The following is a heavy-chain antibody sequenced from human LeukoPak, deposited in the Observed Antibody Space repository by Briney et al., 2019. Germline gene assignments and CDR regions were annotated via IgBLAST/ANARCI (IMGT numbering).Heavy chain of an antibody. CDR3: ASLWFGELLSHFET. Sequence: SESLSLTCTVSGGSISSGGYYWSWLRQHPGKGLEWSGYVYYSGTTYYNPSLKSRVTISVATSKNQFSLKLSSVTAADTAVYYCASLWFGELLSHFETWGQGTLVTVSS. V-gene: IGHV4-31*03. CDR1: GGSISSGGYY. D-gene: IGHD3-10*01. CDR2: VYYSGTT. J-gene: IGHJ5*02.